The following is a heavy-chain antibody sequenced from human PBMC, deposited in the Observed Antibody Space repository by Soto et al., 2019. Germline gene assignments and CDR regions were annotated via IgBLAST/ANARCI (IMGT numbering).Heavy chain of an antibody. J-gene: IGHJ5*02. D-gene: IGHD3-22*01. CDR1: GGTFGSDA. V-gene: IGHV1-69*06. CDR2: IIPIFGTT. Sequence: SVKVSCKASGGTFGSDAITWVRQAPGQGLEWVGRIIPIFGTTNYAQNLQGRVTISADKSTLTSYMELHSLTSDDTALYYCARDRTDSGYYTNWLDPWGQGPQVTVYS. CDR3: ARDRTDSGYYTNWLDP.